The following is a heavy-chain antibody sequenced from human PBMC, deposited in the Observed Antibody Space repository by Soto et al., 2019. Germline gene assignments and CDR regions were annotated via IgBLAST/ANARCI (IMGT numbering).Heavy chain of an antibody. V-gene: IGHV3-23*01. CDR3: GKSRGDSWTTYFFDY. D-gene: IGHD4-4*01. CDR1: GFTFSSYS. CDR2: ISGSGQTT. J-gene: IGHJ4*02. Sequence: EVQLLESGGGSVQPGGSLMLSCAASGFTFSSYSLSWLRQAPGKGLEWVSGISGSGQTTHYKDSVKGRFTISRDNFRNTLYLQVNRLRAEDTAIYFCGKSRGDSWTTYFFDYWGQGALVTVSS.